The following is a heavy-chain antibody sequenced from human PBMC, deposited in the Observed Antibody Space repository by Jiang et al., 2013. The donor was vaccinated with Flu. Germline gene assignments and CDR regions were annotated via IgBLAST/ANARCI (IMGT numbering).Heavy chain of an antibody. CDR2: MSNDGSNK. J-gene: IGHJ4*02. CDR1: GFTFSLSP. D-gene: IGHD1-26*01. V-gene: IGHV3-30-3*01. Sequence: SGGGVVQPGRSLRLSCAASGFTFSLSPMHWVRQAPGKGLEWVAFMSNDGSNKYYADSVKGRFTISRDNSKNTLYLQMNSLRAGDTAIYYCSGGPEVGATSNPFDYWGPGTLVTVSS. CDR3: SGGPEVGATSNPFDY.